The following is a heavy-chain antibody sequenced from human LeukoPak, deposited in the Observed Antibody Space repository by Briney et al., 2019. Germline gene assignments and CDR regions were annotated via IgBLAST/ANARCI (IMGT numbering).Heavy chain of an antibody. Sequence: AGGSLRLSCAASGFTFCSYAMHWVRQAPGKGLEWVAVISYDGSNKYYADSVKGRFTISRDNSKNTLYLQMNSLRAEDTAVYYCARQTTAGTSFDVWGQGTSVTVSS. D-gene: IGHD6-13*01. V-gene: IGHV3-30-3*01. CDR3: ARQTTAGTSFDV. J-gene: IGHJ6*02. CDR2: ISYDGSNK. CDR1: GFTFCSYA.